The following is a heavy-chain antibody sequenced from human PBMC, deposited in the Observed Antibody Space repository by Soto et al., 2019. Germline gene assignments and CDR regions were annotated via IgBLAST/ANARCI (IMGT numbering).Heavy chain of an antibody. J-gene: IGHJ4*02. Sequence: HPGGSLRLSCTASGFTFNKYAMSWVRQAPGKGLEWVSAITDSGAASHYADSVKGRFTVSRDNSKNTLYLQMNSLRADDTAVYYCARDLSVVFDYWGQGTLVTVSS. D-gene: IGHD2-15*01. V-gene: IGHV3-23*01. CDR3: ARDLSVVFDY. CDR1: GFTFNKYA. CDR2: ITDSGAAS.